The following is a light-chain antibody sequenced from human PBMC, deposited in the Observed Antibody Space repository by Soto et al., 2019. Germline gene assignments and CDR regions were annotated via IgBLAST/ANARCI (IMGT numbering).Light chain of an antibody. CDR2: GAS. V-gene: IGKV3-15*01. J-gene: IGKJ2*01. CDR1: QSVAIN. CDR3: QQYNNWPPYT. Sequence: ETVMTQSPVTLSVSPGERATLSCRASQSVAINLAWYQQRPGQAPRLLIYGASTRATGIPARFSGSGSGTEFALTISSLQSVDFAVYYCQQYNNWPPYTFGQGTKVDIK.